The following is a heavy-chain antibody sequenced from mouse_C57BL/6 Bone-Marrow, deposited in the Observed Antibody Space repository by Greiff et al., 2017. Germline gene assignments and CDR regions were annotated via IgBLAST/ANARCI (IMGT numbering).Heavy chain of an antibody. V-gene: IGHV5-12*01. D-gene: IGHD2-5*01. CDR3: ARHSNYGFFFDY. CDR2: ISNGGGST. CDR1: GFTFSDYY. J-gene: IGHJ2*01. Sequence: EVKLVESGGGLVQPGGSLKLSCAASGFTFSDYYMYWVRQTPEKRLEWVAYISNGGGSTYSPDTVKGRFTISGDNAKNTLSMQMSRLKSEDTAMYYCARHSNYGFFFDYWGQGTTLTVSS.